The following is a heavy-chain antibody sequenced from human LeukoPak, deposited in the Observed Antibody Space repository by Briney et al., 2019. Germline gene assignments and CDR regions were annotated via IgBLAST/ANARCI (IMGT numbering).Heavy chain of an antibody. CDR2: INHSGRT. Sequence: GSLRLSCAASGFTFSNAWMSWVRQPPGKGLEWIGEINHSGRTNYNPSLKSRVTISVDTSKKQFSLKLSSVTAADTAVYYCARGFGYWGQGTLVTVSS. J-gene: IGHJ4*02. CDR1: GFTFSNAW. CDR3: ARGFGY. V-gene: IGHV4-34*01.